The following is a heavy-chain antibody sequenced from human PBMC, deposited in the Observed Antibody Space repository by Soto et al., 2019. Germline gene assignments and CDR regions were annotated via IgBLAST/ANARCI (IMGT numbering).Heavy chain of an antibody. J-gene: IGHJ4*02. CDR1: GFTVSSNY. CDR2: IYSGGST. V-gene: IGHV3-53*01. D-gene: IGHD3-22*01. Sequence: EVQLVESGGGLIQPGGSLRLSCAASGFTVSSNYMSWVRQAPGKGLEWVSVIYSGGSTYYADSVKGRFTISRDNSKNTLYLQMNSLRAEDTAVYYCASPYYYDSSGYSPFDYWGQGTLVTVSS. CDR3: ASPYYYDSSGYSPFDY.